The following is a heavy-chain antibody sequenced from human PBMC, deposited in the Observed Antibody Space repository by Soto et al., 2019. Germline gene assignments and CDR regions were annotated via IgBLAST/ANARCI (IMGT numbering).Heavy chain of an antibody. CDR3: ARDGRWNLDF. V-gene: IGHV3-30-3*01. Sequence: QVQLVESGGGVVQPGRSLRLSCTASGFTYTTHAMHWVRQAPGKGLEWVAIISLDGTIKYYADSVKGRFTISRDTSKNTLSLQMNSLGPVDTAVYYCARDGRWNLDFWGQGTLVTVSS. CDR1: GFTYTTHA. CDR2: ISLDGTIK. J-gene: IGHJ4*02. D-gene: IGHD1-1*01.